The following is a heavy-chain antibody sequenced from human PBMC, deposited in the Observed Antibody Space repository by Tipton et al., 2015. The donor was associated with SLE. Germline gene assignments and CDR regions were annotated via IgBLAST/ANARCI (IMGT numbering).Heavy chain of an antibody. CDR2: MWHIGTT. CDR1: GDSIVSNNY. J-gene: IGHJ4*02. CDR3: AVRRVGATSVGKSPFDH. Sequence: TLSLTCAVSGDSIVSNNYWSWVRQPPGKGPEWIEEMWHIGTTNYNPSLSGRVTISIDKSKNQFSLKVYSVTAADTAVYYCAVRRVGATSVGKSPFDHWGQGTLVTVAS. V-gene: IGHV4-4*02. D-gene: IGHD1-26*01.